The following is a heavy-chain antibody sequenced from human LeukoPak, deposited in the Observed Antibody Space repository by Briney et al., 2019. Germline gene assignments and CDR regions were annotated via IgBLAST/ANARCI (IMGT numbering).Heavy chain of an antibody. V-gene: IGHV3-74*01. J-gene: IGHJ4*02. CDR2: INSDGSIT. CDR1: GFTFSNSW. CDR3: ARGGNYYFDY. Sequence: QPRGSPRLSCAASGFTFSNSWMHWVRQAPGKGLVWVSRINSDGSITNYADSVKGRFTISRDSAKNTLYLQLNSLRAEDTAVYYCARGGNYYFDYWGQGTLVTVSS. D-gene: IGHD1-7*01.